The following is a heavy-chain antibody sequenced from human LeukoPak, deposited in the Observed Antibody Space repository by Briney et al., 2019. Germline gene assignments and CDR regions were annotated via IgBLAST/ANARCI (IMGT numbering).Heavy chain of an antibody. D-gene: IGHD3-3*01. CDR1: GGTFSSYA. J-gene: IGHJ6*02. CDR3: ARDYDFWSGYERYGMDL. V-gene: IGHV1-69*13. Sequence: ASVKASCRASGGTFSSYAVTWVRPAPGQGLEWMGGIIPIFGTANYAQKFLGRVTITADESTSTAYMELSSLRSEDTAVYYCARDYDFWSGYERYGMDLWGQGTTVTVSS. CDR2: IIPIFGTA.